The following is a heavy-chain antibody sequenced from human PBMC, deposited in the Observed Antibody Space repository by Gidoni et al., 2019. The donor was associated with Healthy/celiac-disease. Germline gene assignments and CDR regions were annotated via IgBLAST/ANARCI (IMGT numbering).Heavy chain of an antibody. CDR3: AREGQTAGSDDY. CDR1: GFTVSSNY. V-gene: IGHV3-66*01. Sequence: EVQLVESGGGLVQPGGSLRPSCAASGFTVSSNYMSWVRQAPGRGLEWVSVIYSGGSTYYADSVKGRFTISRDNSKNTLYLQMNSLRAEDTAVYYCAREGQTAGSDDYWGQGTLVTVSS. J-gene: IGHJ4*02. CDR2: IYSGGST.